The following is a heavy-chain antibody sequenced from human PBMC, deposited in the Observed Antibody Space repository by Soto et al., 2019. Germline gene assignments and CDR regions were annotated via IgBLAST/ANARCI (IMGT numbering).Heavy chain of an antibody. Sequence: PGESLKISCKGSGYSFTSYWIGWVRQMPGKGLEWMGIIYPGDSDTRYSPSFQGQVTISADKSISTAYLQWSSLKASDTAMYYCARHLSVSHYYDSSGSRDAFDIWGQGTMVTVSS. V-gene: IGHV5-51*01. D-gene: IGHD3-22*01. J-gene: IGHJ3*02. CDR1: GYSFTSYW. CDR3: ARHLSVSHYYDSSGSRDAFDI. CDR2: IYPGDSDT.